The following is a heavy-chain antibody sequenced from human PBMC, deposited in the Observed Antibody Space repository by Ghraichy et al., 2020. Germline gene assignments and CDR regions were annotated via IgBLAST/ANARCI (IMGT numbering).Heavy chain of an antibody. Sequence: SQTLSLTCTVSGGSISSSSYYWGWIRQPPGKGLEWIGSIYYSGSTYYNPSLKSRVTISVDTSKNQFSLKLSSVTAADTAVYYCARLSMIVVVITTPPRNWFDPWGQGTLVTVSS. CDR1: GGSISSSSYY. CDR3: ARLSMIVVVITTPPRNWFDP. V-gene: IGHV4-39*01. CDR2: IYYSGST. D-gene: IGHD3-22*01. J-gene: IGHJ5*02.